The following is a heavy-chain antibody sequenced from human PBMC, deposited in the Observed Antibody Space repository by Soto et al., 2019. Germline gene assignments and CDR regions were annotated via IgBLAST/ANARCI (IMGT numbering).Heavy chain of an antibody. CDR2: IYYSGST. CDR3: ARRYGYSFDY. D-gene: IGHD1-1*01. V-gene: IGHV4-59*08. Sequence: QVQLQESGPGLVKPSETLSLTCTASGGSISSYYWSWIRQPPGKGLEWIGYIYYSGSTNYTPSLKSRVTISVDTSKNPCSLKLSSVTAADTAVYYCARRYGYSFDYWGQGTLVTVSS. J-gene: IGHJ4*02. CDR1: GGSISSYY.